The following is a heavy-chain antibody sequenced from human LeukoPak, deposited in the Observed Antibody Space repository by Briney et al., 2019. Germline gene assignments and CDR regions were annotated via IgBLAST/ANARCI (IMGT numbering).Heavy chain of an antibody. CDR3: ARGPTTVAIVYYYYMDV. J-gene: IGHJ6*03. Sequence: SETLSLTCTVSGGSISSGDYYWSWIRQPPGKGLEWIGYIYYSGSTYYNPSLKSRVTISVDTSKNQFSLKLSSVTAADTAVYYCARGPTTVAIVYYYYMDVWGKGTTVTVSS. CDR1: GGSISSGDYY. CDR2: IYYSGST. V-gene: IGHV4-30-4*08. D-gene: IGHD4-11*01.